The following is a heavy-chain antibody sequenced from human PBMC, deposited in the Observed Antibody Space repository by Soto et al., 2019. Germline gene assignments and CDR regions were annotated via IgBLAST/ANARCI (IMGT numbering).Heavy chain of an antibody. J-gene: IGHJ6*03. CDR3: AKGPTIFGVVIIASYYMAV. Sequence: EVQLLESGGGLVQPGGSLRLSCAASGFTFSSYAMSWVRQAPGKGLEWVSSISGSGGSTHYADSMKGRFTITRDNSKNRLYLQMNSLRAEDTAVYYCAKGPTIFGVVIIASYYMAVWGKGTTVTVSS. D-gene: IGHD3-3*01. V-gene: IGHV3-23*01. CDR1: GFTFSSYA. CDR2: ISGSGGST.